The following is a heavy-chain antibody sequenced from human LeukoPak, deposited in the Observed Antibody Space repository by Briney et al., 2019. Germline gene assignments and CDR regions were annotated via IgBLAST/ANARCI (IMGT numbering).Heavy chain of an antibody. Sequence: PGGSLRLSCAASGFTFSSYAMSWVRQAPGKGLEWVSAISGSGGSTYYADSVKGRFTISRDNSKNTLYLQMNSLRAEDTAVYYCAKIVNYNYDFWSGYYAGAYYYYYMDVWGKGTTVTVSS. V-gene: IGHV3-23*01. CDR1: GFTFSSYA. CDR3: AKIVNYNYDFWSGYYAGAYYYYYMDV. J-gene: IGHJ6*03. D-gene: IGHD3-3*01. CDR2: ISGSGGST.